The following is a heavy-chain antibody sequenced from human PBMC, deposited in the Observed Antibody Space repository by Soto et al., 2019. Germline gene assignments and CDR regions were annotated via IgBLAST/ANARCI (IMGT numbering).Heavy chain of an antibody. CDR1: GYTLTGYY. D-gene: IGHD5-18*01. CDR2: INPNSGGT. CDR3: ARVKETAFFSLPYDSAMDV. V-gene: IGHV1-2*02. J-gene: IGHJ6*02. Sequence: WASVKVSCKASGYTLTGYYLHWVRQAPGQGLEWLGWINPNSGGTNYAQKFQGRVSMTRDTSINTAYMELSRLTYDDTAVFYCARVKETAFFSLPYDSAMDVWGQGTPVTVSS.